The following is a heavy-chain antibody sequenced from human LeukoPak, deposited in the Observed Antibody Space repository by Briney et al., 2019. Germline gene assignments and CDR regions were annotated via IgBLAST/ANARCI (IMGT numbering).Heavy chain of an antibody. J-gene: IGHJ4*02. CDR3: AKETSYGDYSFDY. D-gene: IGHD4-17*01. CDR2: ISWNSGSI. Sequence: PGGSLRLSCAASGFTFDDYAMHWVRQAPGKGLEWVSGISWNSGSIGYADSVKGRFTISRDNAKNSLYPQMNSLRAEDTALYYCAKETSYGDYSFDYWGQGTLVTVSS. V-gene: IGHV3-9*01. CDR1: GFTFDDYA.